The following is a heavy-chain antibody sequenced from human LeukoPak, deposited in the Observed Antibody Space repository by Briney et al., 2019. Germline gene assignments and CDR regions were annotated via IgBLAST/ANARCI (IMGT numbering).Heavy chain of an antibody. V-gene: IGHV3-23*01. D-gene: IGHD3-22*01. CDR1: GFTFSSYA. J-gene: IGHJ4*02. CDR3: AKDITNSYYYDSSGYPSPVDY. Sequence: GGSLRLSCAASGFTFSSYAMSWVRQAPGKGLEWVSAISGSGGSTYYADSVKGRFTISRDNSKNTLYLQMNSLRAEDTAVYYCAKDITNSYYYDSSGYPSPVDYWGQGTLVTVSS. CDR2: ISGSGGST.